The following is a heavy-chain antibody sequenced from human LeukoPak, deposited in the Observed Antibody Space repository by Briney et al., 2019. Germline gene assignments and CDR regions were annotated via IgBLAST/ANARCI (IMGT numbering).Heavy chain of an antibody. CDR2: ISSSSSYI. Sequence: GGSLRPSCAASGFTFSSYSMNWVRQAPGKGLEWVSSISSSSSYIYYADSVKGRFTISRDNAKNSLYLQMNSLRAEDTAVYYCACDLRYNWFDPWGQGTLVTVSS. V-gene: IGHV3-21*01. CDR3: ACDLRYNWFDP. CDR1: GFTFSSYS. J-gene: IGHJ5*02.